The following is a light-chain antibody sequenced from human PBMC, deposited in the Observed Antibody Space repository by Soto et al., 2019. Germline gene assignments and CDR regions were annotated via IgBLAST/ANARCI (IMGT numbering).Light chain of an antibody. CDR2: DAS. J-gene: IGKJ2*01. CDR1: QSINSQ. Sequence: DIQMTQSPSTLSASVGDRVTITCRASQSINSQLAWYQRKPGKAPNLLIYDASTLESGVPSRFSGSGSGTDFTLTISSLQPDDFATYYCQHYNAFPYTFGQGTKLEIK. CDR3: QHYNAFPYT. V-gene: IGKV1-5*01.